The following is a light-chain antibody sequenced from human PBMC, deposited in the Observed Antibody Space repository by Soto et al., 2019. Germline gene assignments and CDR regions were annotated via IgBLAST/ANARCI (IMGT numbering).Light chain of an antibody. J-gene: IGLJ1*01. CDR3: QAWDSQTYV. CDR1: KLGNKY. CDR2: QDN. Sequence: SYELTQPPSVSVSPGQTASITCSGDKLGNKYACWYQQKPGQSPVLVIYQDNKRPSGIPERFSGSNSGNTATLTISGTQAMDEADYYCQAWDSQTYVFGTGTNLTVL. V-gene: IGLV3-1*01.